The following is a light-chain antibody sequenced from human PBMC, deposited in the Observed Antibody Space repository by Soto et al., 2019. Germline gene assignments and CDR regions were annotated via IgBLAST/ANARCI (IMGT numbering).Light chain of an antibody. Sequence: DIVLTQSPGILSLSPGERATLSCRASQSVSSTYLAWYQQKPGQAPRLLIYAASSRATGIPDRFSGSGSGTDFTLTIRRLEPEDFAVYYCQQRSSWYSFGQGTKLEIK. CDR1: QSVSSTY. J-gene: IGKJ2*01. V-gene: IGKV3D-20*02. CDR2: AAS. CDR3: QQRSSWYS.